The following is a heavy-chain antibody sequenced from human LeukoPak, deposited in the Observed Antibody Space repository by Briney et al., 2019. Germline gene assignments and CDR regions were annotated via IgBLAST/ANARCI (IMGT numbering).Heavy chain of an antibody. D-gene: IGHD2-2*02. CDR2: IYTSGST. CDR3: ASLDLGCCSSTSCYKSDYYYYMDV. J-gene: IGHJ6*03. V-gene: IGHV4-4*09. Sequence: SETLSLTCTVSGGSISSYYLSWIRQPPGKGLEWIGYIYTSGSTNYNPCLKSRVTISVDTSKNQFSLKLSSVTAADTAVYYCASLDLGCCSSTSCYKSDYYYYMDVWGKGTTVTVSS. CDR1: GGSISSYY.